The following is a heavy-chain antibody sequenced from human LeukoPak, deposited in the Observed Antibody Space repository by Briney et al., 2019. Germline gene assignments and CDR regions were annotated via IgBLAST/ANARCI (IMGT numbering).Heavy chain of an antibody. D-gene: IGHD1-1*01. CDR3: ATTGTNADCYYYGMDV. V-gene: IGHV1-2*04. CDR2: INPNSGGT. Sequence: ASVKVSCKASGYTFTGYYMHWVRQAPGQGLEWMGWINPNSGGTNYAQKFQGWVTMTRDTSISTAYMELSRLRSDDTAVYYCATTGTNADCYYYGMDVWGKGTTVTVSS. J-gene: IGHJ6*04. CDR1: GYTFTGYY.